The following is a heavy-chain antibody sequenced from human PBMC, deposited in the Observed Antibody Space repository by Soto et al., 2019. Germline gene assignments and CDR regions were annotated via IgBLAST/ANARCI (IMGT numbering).Heavy chain of an antibody. CDR1: GYTFTSYD. Sequence: QVQLVQSGAEVKKPGASVKVSCKASGYTFTSYDINWVRQATGQGLEWMGWMNPNSGNTGYAQKFQGRVTMTRKTSISTAYMELSSLRSEDTAVYYCARGGSCSGGSCYYYYYGMDVWGQGTTVTVSS. J-gene: IGHJ6*02. D-gene: IGHD2-15*01. V-gene: IGHV1-8*01. CDR3: ARGGSCSGGSCYYYYYGMDV. CDR2: MNPNSGNT.